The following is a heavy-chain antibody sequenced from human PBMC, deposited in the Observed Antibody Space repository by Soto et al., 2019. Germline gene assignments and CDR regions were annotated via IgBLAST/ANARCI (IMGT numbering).Heavy chain of an antibody. Sequence: LRLSCAASGFTFSSHWMHWVRQAPGKGLVWVSRINGDGSSTSYADSVKGRFTISRDNAKNMLYLQVNSLRADDTAVYYCAGSPGLSRISGTTLGAWGQGTLVTVSS. CDR1: GFTFSSHW. D-gene: IGHD1-7*01. J-gene: IGHJ5*01. V-gene: IGHV3-74*01. CDR3: AGSPGLSRISGTTLGA. CDR2: INGDGSST.